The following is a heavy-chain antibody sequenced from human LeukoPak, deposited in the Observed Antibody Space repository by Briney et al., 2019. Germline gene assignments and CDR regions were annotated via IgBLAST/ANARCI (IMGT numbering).Heavy chain of an antibody. Sequence: ASVKVSCKASGYTFTGYYMHWVRQAPGQGLEWMGIINPSGGSTSYAQKFQGRVTMTRDMSTSTVYMELSSLRSEDTAVYYCARAHIVGQSYFDYWGQGTLVTVSS. V-gene: IGHV1-46*01. CDR1: GYTFTGYY. CDR2: INPSGGST. D-gene: IGHD2-15*01. CDR3: ARAHIVGQSYFDY. J-gene: IGHJ4*02.